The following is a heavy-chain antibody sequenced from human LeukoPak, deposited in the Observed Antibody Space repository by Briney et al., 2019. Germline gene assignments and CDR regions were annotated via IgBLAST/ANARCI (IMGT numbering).Heavy chain of an antibody. D-gene: IGHD5-18*01. CDR2: ISGSAHKI. Sequence: PGGSLRLSCVASGITFSNYAVSWVRQAPDKGLDWVSVISGSAHKIRYADSVKGRFTISRDNSENIVYPQMNNLRAEDTAVYYCAGRVTGYSSGYVYWGQGTLVTVSS. J-gene: IGHJ4*02. V-gene: IGHV3-23*01. CDR3: AGRVTGYSSGYVY. CDR1: GITFSNYA.